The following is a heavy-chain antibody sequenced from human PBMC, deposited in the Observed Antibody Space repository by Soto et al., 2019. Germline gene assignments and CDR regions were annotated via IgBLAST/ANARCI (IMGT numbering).Heavy chain of an antibody. D-gene: IGHD4-4*01. CDR1: GFSFSPSG. J-gene: IGHJ4*02. CDR3: ARDGSHYDVDY. Sequence: LVESGGGVAQPGRSLRLSCATSGFSFSPSGMHWVRQAPGKGLEWVAIIWNDGSTTYYADSAKGRFTISRDNSKNTVYLQMNSLRDEDTAVYYCARDGSHYDVDYWGQGTQVTVSS. CDR2: IWNDGSTT. V-gene: IGHV3-33*01.